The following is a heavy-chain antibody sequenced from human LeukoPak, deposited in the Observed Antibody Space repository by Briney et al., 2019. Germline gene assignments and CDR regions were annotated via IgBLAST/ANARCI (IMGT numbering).Heavy chain of an antibody. V-gene: IGHV4-30-4*02. D-gene: IGHD5-12*01. CDR1: GGSISSGDYY. Sequence: PSETLSLTCTVSGGSISSGDYYWTWIRQPPGKGLEWIGYIYYRGSTYYKPSLKSRLTISVDTSKNQFSLKLSSVTAADTAVYYCARGIVATTFDYWGQGTLVTVSS. J-gene: IGHJ4*02. CDR2: IYYRGST. CDR3: ARGIVATTFDY.